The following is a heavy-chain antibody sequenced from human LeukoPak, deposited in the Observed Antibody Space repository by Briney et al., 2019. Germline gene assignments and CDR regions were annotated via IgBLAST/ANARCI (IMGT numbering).Heavy chain of an antibody. J-gene: IGHJ2*01. D-gene: IGHD4/OR15-4a*01. Sequence: SETLSLTCAVYGGSFSGYYWSWIRQPPGKGLEWIGEINHSGSTNYNPSLKSRVTISVDTSKNQFSLKLSSVTAADTAVYYCARGWVLIPDWYFDLWGRGTLVTVSS. CDR3: ARGWVLIPDWYFDL. CDR2: INHSGST. CDR1: GGSFSGYY. V-gene: IGHV4-34*01.